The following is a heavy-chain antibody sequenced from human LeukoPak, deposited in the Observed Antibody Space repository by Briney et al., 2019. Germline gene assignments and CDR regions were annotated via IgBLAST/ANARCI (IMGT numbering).Heavy chain of an antibody. V-gene: IGHV4-30-2*01. CDR3: ARYYDYGEHWYFDL. D-gene: IGHD4-17*01. Sequence: SETLSLTCAVSGGSISSGGYSWSWIRQPPGKGLEWIGYIYHSGSTYYNPSLKSRVTISVDRSKNQFSLKLSSVTAADTAVYYCARYYDYGEHWYFDLWGRGTLVTVSS. J-gene: IGHJ2*01. CDR1: GGSISSGGYS. CDR2: IYHSGST.